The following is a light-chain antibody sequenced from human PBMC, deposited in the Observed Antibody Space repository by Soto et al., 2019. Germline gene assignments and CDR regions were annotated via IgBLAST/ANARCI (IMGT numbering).Light chain of an antibody. J-gene: IGLJ2*01. CDR2: SNN. Sequence: QSVLTQPPSASGTPGQRVTISCSGSNSNIGSNTVNWCQQLPGTAPKLLIYSNNQRPSGVPDRFSGSKSGTSASLAISGLQSEDEADYYCAPWDDSLNGPVFGGGTKLTVL. V-gene: IGLV1-44*01. CDR1: NSNIGSNT. CDR3: APWDDSLNGPV.